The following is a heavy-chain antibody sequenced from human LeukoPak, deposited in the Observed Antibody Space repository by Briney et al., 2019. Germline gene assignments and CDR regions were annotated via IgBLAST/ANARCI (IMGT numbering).Heavy chain of an antibody. J-gene: IGHJ4*02. Sequence: PGGSLRLSCAGSGFPFSSHGMNWVRQAPGKGLEWVSGISPGGGPTYYADSVRGRFTISRDDSKNTLYLQMKNLRAEDTAVYYCAKDGAWLRFDDWGQGTLVTVS. V-gene: IGHV3-23*01. CDR3: AKDGAWLRFDD. D-gene: IGHD5-12*01. CDR1: GFPFSSHG. CDR2: ISPGGGPT.